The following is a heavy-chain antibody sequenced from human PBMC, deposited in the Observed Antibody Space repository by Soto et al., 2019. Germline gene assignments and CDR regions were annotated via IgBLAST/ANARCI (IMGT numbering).Heavy chain of an antibody. CDR2: IFYSGST. CDR3: ARVGSSGWSPDY. CDR1: GGSISGHY. Sequence: SETLSLTCTVSGGSISGHYWIWIRQSPGKGLEWIGYIFYSGSTNYNPSLKSRVTLSADTSKNQYSLRLSSVTAADTAVYYCARVGSSGWSPDYWGQGTLVTVSS. V-gene: IGHV4-59*11. J-gene: IGHJ4*02. D-gene: IGHD6-19*01.